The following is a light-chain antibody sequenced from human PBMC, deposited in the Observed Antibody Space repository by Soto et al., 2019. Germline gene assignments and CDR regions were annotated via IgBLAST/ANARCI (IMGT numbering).Light chain of an antibody. V-gene: IGKV1-39*01. J-gene: IGKJ2*01. CDR3: QQSDSTPYT. CDR2: AAS. Sequence: DIQMTQSPSSLSASVGDRVAITCRASQRISVYLNWYQQKPGKAPKLLIYAASILQSGVPSRFSGSGSGTDFTLTISSLQPEDFGIYSCQQSDSTPYTFGQGTNLEI. CDR1: QRISVY.